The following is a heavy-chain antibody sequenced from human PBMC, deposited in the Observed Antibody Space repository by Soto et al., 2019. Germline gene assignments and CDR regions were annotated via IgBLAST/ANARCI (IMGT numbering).Heavy chain of an antibody. V-gene: IGHV4-30-2*06. D-gene: IGHD5-12*01. CDR2: ISHLENT. Sequence: QLQLQASGSGVVKTSETLSLTCTVSGASISYGGFSWSWLRQSPGKGLEWIGYISHLENTYLHPSFKSRRTMSIDRTRNPFSLKLSSVTAADMAVYYCARGGGYDAFDYWGQGVLVTVSS. J-gene: IGHJ4*02. CDR1: GASISYGGFS. CDR3: ARGGGYDAFDY.